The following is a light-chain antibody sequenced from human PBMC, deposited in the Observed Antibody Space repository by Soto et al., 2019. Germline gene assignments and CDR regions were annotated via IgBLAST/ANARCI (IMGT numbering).Light chain of an antibody. J-gene: IGLJ1*01. Sequence: QSVLTQPPSVSEAPGQRVTISCTGSSSNIGAGYDVHWYQQLPGTAPKLLIYGNSNRPSGVPDRFSGSKSGTSASLAITGLQAEDEADYYCQSYDSSLSGWVFGTGTQLTVL. CDR3: QSYDSSLSGWV. CDR1: SSNIGAGYD. V-gene: IGLV1-40*01. CDR2: GNS.